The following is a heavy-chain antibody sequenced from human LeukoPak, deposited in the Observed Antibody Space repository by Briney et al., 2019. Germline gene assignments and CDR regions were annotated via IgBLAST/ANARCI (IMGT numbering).Heavy chain of an antibody. CDR1: SDFISSYY. V-gene: IGHV4-59*01. D-gene: IGHD3-22*01. Sequence: ASETLSLTCSVSSDFISSYYWSWIRQPPGKGLEWIGNIYHSGSTNYIPSLKSRVTISVDTSKNQFSLKLSSVTAADTAVYYCTRGSIAYYYMDVWGKGTTVTISS. CDR2: IYHSGST. J-gene: IGHJ6*03. CDR3: TRGSIAYYYMDV.